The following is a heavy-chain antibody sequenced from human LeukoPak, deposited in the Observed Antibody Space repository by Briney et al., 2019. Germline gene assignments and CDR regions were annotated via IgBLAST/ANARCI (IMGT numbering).Heavy chain of an antibody. Sequence: SETLSLTCSVSAGSISSYYWSWIRQPPGKGLEWIGYIYYPGSTNYNPSLKSRVTISLDMSKNQFSLELSPVTAADTAVYYCVGVSGSYSSGDYWGQGTPVTVSS. CDR3: VGVSGSYSSGDY. CDR1: AGSISSYY. CDR2: IYYPGST. J-gene: IGHJ4*02. D-gene: IGHD3-10*01. V-gene: IGHV4-59*01.